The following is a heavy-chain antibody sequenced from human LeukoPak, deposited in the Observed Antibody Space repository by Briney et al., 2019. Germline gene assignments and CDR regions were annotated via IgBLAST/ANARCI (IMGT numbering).Heavy chain of an antibody. J-gene: IGHJ6*02. CDR1: GGTFSSYA. Sequence: GASVKVSCKASGGTFSSYAISWVRQAPGQGLEWMGGIIPIFGTANYAQKFQGRVTITADESTSTAYMELSSLRSEDTAVYYCARELERWLRPVYGMDVWGQGTTVTVSS. CDR3: ARELERWLRPVYGMDV. CDR2: IIPIFGTA. D-gene: IGHD5-24*01. V-gene: IGHV1-69*01.